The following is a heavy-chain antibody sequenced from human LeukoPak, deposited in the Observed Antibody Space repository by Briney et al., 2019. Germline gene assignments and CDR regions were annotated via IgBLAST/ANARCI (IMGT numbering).Heavy chain of an antibody. D-gene: IGHD3-10*01. CDR3: ARDFGARYYGSGSITEAFDI. CDR2: ISSSSSYI. Sequence: PGGSLRLSCAASGFTFSSYSMNWVRQAPGKGLEWVSSISSSSSYIYYADSVKGRFTISRDNAKNSLYLQMNSLRAEDTAVYYCARDFGARYYGSGSITEAFDIWGQGTMVTVSS. V-gene: IGHV3-21*01. CDR1: GFTFSSYS. J-gene: IGHJ3*02.